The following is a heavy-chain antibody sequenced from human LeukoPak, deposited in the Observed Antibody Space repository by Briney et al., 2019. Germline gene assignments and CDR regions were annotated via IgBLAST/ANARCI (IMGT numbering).Heavy chain of an antibody. Sequence: SETLSLTCTVTGGPISSFYWSWIRQPPGKGLQWIGYIYHSGRTKYSPSLTGRVSISADSSKNQFSLKLTSVTAADTAVYYCARRDYEDPYFEFGGQGTLVTVSS. J-gene: IGHJ4*02. D-gene: IGHD4/OR15-4a*01. CDR2: IYHSGRT. CDR1: GGPISSFY. V-gene: IGHV4-4*09. CDR3: ARRDYEDPYFEF.